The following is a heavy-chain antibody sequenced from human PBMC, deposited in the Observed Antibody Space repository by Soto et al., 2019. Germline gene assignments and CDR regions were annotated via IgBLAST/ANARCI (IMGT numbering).Heavy chain of an antibody. CDR3: ARGFGRSHFDY. Sequence: KPWETLSLTCTVSGGSISSRDSYWGWIRQPPGKGLEWIGSFHYSGSTYYNPSLKSRVTISVDTSKNQLSLRVTSVTAADTAVYYCARGFGRSHFDYWGQGTLVTVSS. CDR2: FHYSGST. J-gene: IGHJ4*02. V-gene: IGHV4-39*01. CDR1: GGSISSRDSY. D-gene: IGHD3-16*01.